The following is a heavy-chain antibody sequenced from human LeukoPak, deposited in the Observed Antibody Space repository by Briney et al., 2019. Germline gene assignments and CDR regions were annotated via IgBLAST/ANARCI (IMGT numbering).Heavy chain of an antibody. D-gene: IGHD4-17*01. Sequence: ASVKVSCKASGYTFTSYGISWVRQAPGQGLEWMGWISAYNGNTNYAQKLQGRVTMTTDTSTSTAYMELRSLRSDDTAVYYCANLFVGDYGVDDGDAFDIWGQGTMVTVFS. CDR2: ISAYNGNT. CDR3: ANLFVGDYGVDDGDAFDI. CDR1: GYTFTSYG. V-gene: IGHV1-18*01. J-gene: IGHJ3*02.